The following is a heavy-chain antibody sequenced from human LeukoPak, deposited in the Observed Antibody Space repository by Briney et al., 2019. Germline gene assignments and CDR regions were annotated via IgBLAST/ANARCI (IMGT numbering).Heavy chain of an antibody. V-gene: IGHV3-7*04. J-gene: IGHJ4*02. Sequence: GGSVRLSCAASGFTFSTFWMTWVRQAPGKGLEGVANIKQGGSERYYVDSVKGRFTISRDNAKNSLYLQMNSLRAEDTAVYYCARDTRGYFDYWGQGTLVTVSP. CDR2: IKQGGSER. CDR3: ARDTRGYFDY. CDR1: GFTFSTFW.